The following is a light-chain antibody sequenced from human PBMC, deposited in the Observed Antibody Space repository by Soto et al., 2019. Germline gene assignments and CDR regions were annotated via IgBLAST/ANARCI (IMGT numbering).Light chain of an antibody. Sequence: EVVMTQSPATLSVSPGERATLSCRASETVATNLAWYQQKPGQAPRLLISGASTRAAGISDRFSGSGSGTDVTLTISRLETEDCAVYDCQQYGSSTITFGQGTRLEIK. CDR1: ETVATN. V-gene: IGKV3-20*01. CDR3: QQYGSSTIT. CDR2: GAS. J-gene: IGKJ5*01.